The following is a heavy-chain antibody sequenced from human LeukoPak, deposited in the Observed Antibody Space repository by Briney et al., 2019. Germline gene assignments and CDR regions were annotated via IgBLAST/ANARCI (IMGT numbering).Heavy chain of an antibody. CDR1: GFTFSGSA. CDR2: IRSKANSYAT. J-gene: IGHJ4*02. V-gene: IGHV3-73*01. Sequence: GGSLRLSCAASGFTFSGSAMHWVRQASGKGLEWVGRIRSKANSYATAYAASVKGRFTISRDDSKNTAYLQMSSLKTEDTAVYYCTRGGPDYYYDSSGYYSEYWGQGTLVTVSS. CDR3: TRGGPDYYYDSSGYYSEY. D-gene: IGHD3-22*01.